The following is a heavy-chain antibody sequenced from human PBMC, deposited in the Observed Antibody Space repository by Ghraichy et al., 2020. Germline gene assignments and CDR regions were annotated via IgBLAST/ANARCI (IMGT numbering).Heavy chain of an antibody. CDR3: ARNLYGITASYYYYGMDV. CDR1: GFTFSSYS. CDR2: ISSSISSI. J-gene: IGHJ6*02. V-gene: IGHV3-21*01. D-gene: IGHD1-20*01. Sequence: GGSLRLSCAASGFTFSSYSMNWVRQAPGKGLEWVSSISSSISSIYYADSLKGRFTISRDNAKNSLYLQMNSLIAEDTALYYCARNLYGITASYYYYGMDVWGQGTTVTVSS.